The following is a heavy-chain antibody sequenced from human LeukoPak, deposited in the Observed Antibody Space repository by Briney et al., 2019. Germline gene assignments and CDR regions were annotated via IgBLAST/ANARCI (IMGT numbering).Heavy chain of an antibody. J-gene: IGHJ4*02. CDR1: GFTFSSYW. CDR2: IEYGESTT. Sequence: GGSLRLSCAASGFTFSSYWMHWVRHAPGKGLEWVSSIEYGESTTHYADSVRGRFTISRDNYKNTLYLQLTSLSDDDTAVYFCARNSGWYGISWGQGTLVIVSS. V-gene: IGHV3-74*01. D-gene: IGHD6-19*01. CDR3: ARNSGWYGIS.